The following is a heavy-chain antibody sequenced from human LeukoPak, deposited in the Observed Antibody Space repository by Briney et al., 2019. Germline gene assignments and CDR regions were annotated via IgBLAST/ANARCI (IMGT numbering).Heavy chain of an antibody. CDR2: IKQDGSEK. Sequence: PGGSLRLSCAASGFTVSSNYMSWVRQAPGKGLEWVANIKQDGSEKYYVDSVKGRFTISRDNAKNSLYLQMNSLRAEDTAVYYCARGRYFQHWGQGTLVTASS. CDR3: ARGRYFQH. CDR1: GFTVSSNY. J-gene: IGHJ1*01. V-gene: IGHV3-7*01.